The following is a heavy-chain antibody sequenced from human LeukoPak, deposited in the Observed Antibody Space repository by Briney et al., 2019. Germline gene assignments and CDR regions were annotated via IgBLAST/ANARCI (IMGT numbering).Heavy chain of an antibody. CDR2: INEDGSEI. D-gene: IGHD6-19*01. CDR3: ARDGIAVAEAFDY. J-gene: IGHJ4*02. V-gene: IGHV3-7*03. Sequence: GGSLRLSCAASGFTFSRSWMTWVRQAPGKGLEWVASINEDGSEIHYVDSVKGRFTISRDNAKNSLYQQMNSLRAEDTALYYCARDGIAVAEAFDYWGQGTLVTVSS. CDR1: GFTFSRSW.